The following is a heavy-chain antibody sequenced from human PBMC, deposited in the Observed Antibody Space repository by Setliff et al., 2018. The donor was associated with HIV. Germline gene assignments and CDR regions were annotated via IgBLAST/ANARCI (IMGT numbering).Heavy chain of an antibody. D-gene: IGHD4-17*01. Sequence: ASVKVSCKASGFIFTNYGLHWVRQAPGHSLEWMGFINSGTGNTIYSQKVQVRVTFSRDTSASTAYMELGSLRSEDPAVYYCSYSVTDASYWYFIHWGLGSPVTVSS. CDR1: GFIFTNYG. CDR3: SYSVTDASYWYFIH. J-gene: IGHJ2*01. V-gene: IGHV1-3*01. CDR2: INSGTGNT.